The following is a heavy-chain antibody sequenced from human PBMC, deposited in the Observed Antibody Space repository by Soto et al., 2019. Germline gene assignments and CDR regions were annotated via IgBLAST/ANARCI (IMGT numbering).Heavy chain of an antibody. Sequence: ASVKFSCKASGYTFTRFGINWVRQAPGQGLEWMGWISGYNGDTNYAQNLQDRVTMTTDTSTSTAYLELRSLRSDDTAVFYCARDRDPLLYGSGPTAWFVWGQGTLVTVSS. V-gene: IGHV1-18*01. D-gene: IGHD6-19*01. CDR3: ARDRDPLLYGSGPTAWFV. CDR2: ISGYNGDT. CDR1: GYTFTRFG. J-gene: IGHJ4*02.